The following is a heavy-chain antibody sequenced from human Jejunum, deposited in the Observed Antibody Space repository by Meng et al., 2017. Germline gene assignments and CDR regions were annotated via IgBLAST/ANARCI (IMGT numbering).Heavy chain of an antibody. CDR2: IYHGVTT. CDR1: RDSISSANS. D-gene: IGHD2-21*02. J-gene: IGHJ4*02. Sequence: SGLGLLRPSGTRAHRCTFPRDSISSANSLFWFRQPPGKELGWIEKIYHGVTTYDNPSSRSRLTMSVDKSKNQCSQNLTSVTAADTAVYYCARKISPVSAIYWGQGTLVTVSS. CDR3: ARKISPVSAIY. V-gene: IGHV4-4*02.